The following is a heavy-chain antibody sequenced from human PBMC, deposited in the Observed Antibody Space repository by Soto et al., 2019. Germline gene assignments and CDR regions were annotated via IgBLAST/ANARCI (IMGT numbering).Heavy chain of an antibody. D-gene: IGHD2-15*01. CDR2: MNPNSGNT. J-gene: IGHJ5*02. CDR1: GYTFTSYD. V-gene: IGHV1-8*01. Sequence: ASVKVSCKASGYTFTSYDINWVRQATGQGLERMGWMNPNSGNTGYEQKFQGRVTMTRNTSISTAYMELSSLRSEDTAVYYCARGLPYCSGGSCYFPNWFDPWGQGTPVTVSS. CDR3: ARGLPYCSGGSCYFPNWFDP.